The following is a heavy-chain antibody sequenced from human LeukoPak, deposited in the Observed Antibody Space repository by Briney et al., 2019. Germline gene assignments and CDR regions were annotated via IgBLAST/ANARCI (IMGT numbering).Heavy chain of an antibody. CDR3: AKDFLDFIVVVPAAIGGFDY. D-gene: IGHD2-2*01. CDR2: ISGSGGST. J-gene: IGHJ4*02. Sequence: GGSLRLSCAASGFTFSSYAMSWVRQAPGKGLEWVSAISGSGGSTYYADSVKGRFTISRDNSKNTLYLQMNSLRAEDTAVYYCAKDFLDFIVVVPAAIGGFDYWGQGTLVTVSS. V-gene: IGHV3-23*01. CDR1: GFTFSSYA.